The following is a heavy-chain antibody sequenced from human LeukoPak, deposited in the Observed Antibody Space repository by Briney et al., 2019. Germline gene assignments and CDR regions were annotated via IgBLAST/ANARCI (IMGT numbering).Heavy chain of an antibody. D-gene: IGHD2-8*01. J-gene: IGHJ3*02. CDR1: GGSISSGGYS. CDR3: ARDQGPYGAFDI. V-gene: IGHV4-30-2*01. Sequence: SETLSLTCAVSGGSISSGGYSWSWIRQPPGKGLEWIGYIYHSGSTNYNPSLKSRVTISVDTSKNQFSLKLSSVTAADTAVYYCARDQGPYGAFDIWGQGTMVTVSS. CDR2: IYHSGST.